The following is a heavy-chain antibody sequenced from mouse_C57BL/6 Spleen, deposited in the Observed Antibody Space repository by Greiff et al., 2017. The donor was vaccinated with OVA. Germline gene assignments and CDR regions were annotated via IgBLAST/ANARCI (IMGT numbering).Heavy chain of an antibody. CDR3: ASSQLGQYYFDY. D-gene: IGHD4-1*02. CDR1: GFTFSSYG. V-gene: IGHV5-6*01. J-gene: IGHJ2*01. CDR2: ISSGGSYT. Sequence: EVKLVESGGDLVKPGGSLKLSCAASGFTFSSYGMSWVRQTPDKRLEWVATISSGGSYTYYPDSVKGRFTISRDKAKNTLYLQMSSLKSEDTAMYYGASSQLGQYYFDYWGQGTTLTVSS.